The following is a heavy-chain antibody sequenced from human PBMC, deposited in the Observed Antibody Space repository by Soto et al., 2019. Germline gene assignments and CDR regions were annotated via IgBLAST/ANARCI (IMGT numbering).Heavy chain of an antibody. Sequence: SETLSLTCIVSGGSISEKYWNWVRQPPGKGLEWIGLIFANGHTDYNPSLKSRVTMSVGASKNQFSLRLTSMTAADTAAYYCVASLAASGLNWLDPWGRGTLVTVSS. CDR3: VASLAASGLNWLDP. CDR1: GGSISEKY. CDR2: IFANGHT. J-gene: IGHJ5*02. V-gene: IGHV4-4*07. D-gene: IGHD6-13*01.